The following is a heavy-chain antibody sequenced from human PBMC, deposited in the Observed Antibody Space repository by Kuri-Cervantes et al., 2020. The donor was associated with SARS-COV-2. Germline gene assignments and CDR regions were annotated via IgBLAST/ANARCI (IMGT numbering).Heavy chain of an antibody. CDR3: ARGGSSGWSQLEY. CDR1: GFTFSSYA. J-gene: IGHJ4*02. CDR2: ISGSGGST. V-gene: IGHV3-23*01. Sequence: GGSLRLSCAASGFTFSSYAMSWVRQAPGKGLEWVSAISGSGGSTYYADSVKGRFTISRDNSKNTLYLQMNSLRAEDTAVYYCARGGSSGWSQLEYWGQGTLVTVSS. D-gene: IGHD6-19*01.